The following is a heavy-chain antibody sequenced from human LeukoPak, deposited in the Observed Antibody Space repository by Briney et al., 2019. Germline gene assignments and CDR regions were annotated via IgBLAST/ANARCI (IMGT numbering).Heavy chain of an antibody. CDR2: IYYTGST. Sequence: SETLSLTCTVSGASISSGGYSWSWVRQHPGKGLEWIGCIYYTGSTYYNPSLERRDTISVATSKNQFSLKVSSVTAADTAVYFCARTITIFGALGYFDYWGQGTLVTVSS. J-gene: IGHJ4*02. D-gene: IGHD3-3*01. V-gene: IGHV4-31*03. CDR3: ARTITIFGALGYFDY. CDR1: GASISSGGYS.